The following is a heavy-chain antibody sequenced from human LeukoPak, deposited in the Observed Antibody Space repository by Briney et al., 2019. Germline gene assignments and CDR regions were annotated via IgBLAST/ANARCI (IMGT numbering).Heavy chain of an antibody. V-gene: IGHV1-2*02. D-gene: IGHD1-14*01. CDR2: INPNSGGT. Sequence: ASVKVSCKASGGTFSSYAISWVRQAPGQGLEWMGWINPNSGGTNYAQKFQGRVTMTRDTSISTAYVELSRLRSDDTAVYYCAREVTGFDYWGQGTLVTVSS. CDR1: GGTFSSYA. J-gene: IGHJ4*02. CDR3: AREVTGFDY.